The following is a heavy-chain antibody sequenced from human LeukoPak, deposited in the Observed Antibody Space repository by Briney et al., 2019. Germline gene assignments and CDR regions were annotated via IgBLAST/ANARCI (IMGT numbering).Heavy chain of an antibody. V-gene: IGHV4-39*02. J-gene: IGHJ4*02. Sequence: PSETLSLICTIYDGSISSSSYYWRWIRQPPGKGLEWIGTIYYSGSTYYNPSLKSRVTIFVDTSKNQFSLKLSSVTAADTAVYYCARDLSSTSHIDYWGQGTLVTVSS. D-gene: IGHD2-2*01. CDR3: ARDLSSTSHIDY. CDR1: DGSISSSSYY. CDR2: IYYSGST.